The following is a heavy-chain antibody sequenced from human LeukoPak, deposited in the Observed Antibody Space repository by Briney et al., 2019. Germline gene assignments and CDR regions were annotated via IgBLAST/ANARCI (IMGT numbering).Heavy chain of an antibody. J-gene: IGHJ4*02. V-gene: IGHV3-48*03. Sequence: GSLRLSCAASGFTFSSYEMNWVRQAPGKGLEWVSYISSSGSTIYYADSVKGRFTISRDNAKNSLYLQMNSLRAEDTAVYYCARSDYGGTAGFFDYWGQGTLVTVSS. CDR2: ISSSGSTI. CDR3: ARSDYGGTAGFFDY. CDR1: GFTFSSYE. D-gene: IGHD4-17*01.